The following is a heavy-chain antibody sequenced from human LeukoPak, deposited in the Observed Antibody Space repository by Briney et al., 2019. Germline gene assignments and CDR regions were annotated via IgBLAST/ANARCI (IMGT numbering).Heavy chain of an antibody. CDR3: ARDPRLYDILTGYPPFDY. Sequence: ASVKVSCKASGYTFTGYYMHWVRQAPGQGLEWMGWISAYNGNTNYAQKLQGRVTMTTDTSTSTAYMELRSLRSDDTAVYYCARDPRLYDILTGYPPFDYWGQGTLVTVSS. CDR1: GYTFTGYY. J-gene: IGHJ4*02. D-gene: IGHD3-9*01. V-gene: IGHV1-18*04. CDR2: ISAYNGNT.